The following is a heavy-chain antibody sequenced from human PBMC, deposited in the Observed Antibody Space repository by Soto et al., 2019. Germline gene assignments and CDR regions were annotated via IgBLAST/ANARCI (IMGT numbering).Heavy chain of an antibody. CDR1: GYTFTGYH. V-gene: IGHV1-2*02. CDR3: ARDPLGSPDRSSSGWIAGSDAFDI. D-gene: IGHD6-19*01. Sequence: ASVKVSGKASGYTFTGYHIHWVRQAPGQGLEWMGWINPKSGGTNYAQKFKGRVTMTRAPSNSTADMELSSLRSADTAGYYCARDPLGSPDRSSSGWIAGSDAFDIWGQGTRVSVSS. J-gene: IGHJ3*02. CDR2: INPKSGGT.